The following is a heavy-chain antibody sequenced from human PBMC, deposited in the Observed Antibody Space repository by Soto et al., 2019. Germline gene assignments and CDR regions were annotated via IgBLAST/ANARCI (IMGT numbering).Heavy chain of an antibody. CDR2: ISAYNGNT. CDR3: ARDFFGVVIKGNDAFDI. Sequence: QVPLVQSGAEVKKPGASVKVSCKASGYTFTSYGISWVRQAPGQGLEWMGWISAYNGNTNYAQKLQGRVTMTTDTSTSTAYMELRSLRSDDTAVYYCARDFFGVVIKGNDAFDIWGQGTMVTVSS. CDR1: GYTFTSYG. D-gene: IGHD3-3*01. V-gene: IGHV1-18*01. J-gene: IGHJ3*02.